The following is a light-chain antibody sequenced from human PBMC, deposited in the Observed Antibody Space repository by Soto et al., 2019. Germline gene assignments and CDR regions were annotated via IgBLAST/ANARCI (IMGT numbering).Light chain of an antibody. V-gene: IGKV1-5*01. J-gene: IGKJ4*01. CDR1: QSISSW. CDR3: QQYNSSPLT. CDR2: DAS. Sequence: DIQMTQSPSTLSASVGDRVTITCRASQSISSWLAWNQQKPGKAPKLLIYDASSLESGVPSRFXXXGSGTEFTLTISSLQPDDFATYYCQQYNSSPLTFGGGTKVEIK.